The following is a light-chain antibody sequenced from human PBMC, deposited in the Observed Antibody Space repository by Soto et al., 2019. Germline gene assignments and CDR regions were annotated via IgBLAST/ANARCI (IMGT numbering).Light chain of an antibody. CDR3: QQRYNWPLT. CDR1: QSVSSN. V-gene: IGKV3-11*01. J-gene: IGKJ4*01. Sequence: DIVMTQSPATLSVSPGERATLSCRASQSVSSNLAWYQQKPGQAPRLLIYGASNGAAGIPARFSGTGSGTDFTLTISSLEPDDFAVYYCQQRYNWPLTFGGGTKVDIK. CDR2: GAS.